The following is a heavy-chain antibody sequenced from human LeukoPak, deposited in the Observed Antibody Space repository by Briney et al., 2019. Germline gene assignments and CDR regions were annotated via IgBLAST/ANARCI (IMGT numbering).Heavy chain of an antibody. Sequence: SSETLSLTCAVYGGSFSGYYWSWISQPPGKGLEWIGEINHSGSTNYNPSLKSRVTLSVDTPKNQFSLKLSSVTAADTAVYYCARHGRDGYNYGPVVYYWGQGTLVTVSS. J-gene: IGHJ4*02. CDR1: GGSFSGYY. CDR3: ARHGRDGYNYGPVVYY. D-gene: IGHD5-24*01. CDR2: INHSGST. V-gene: IGHV4-34*01.